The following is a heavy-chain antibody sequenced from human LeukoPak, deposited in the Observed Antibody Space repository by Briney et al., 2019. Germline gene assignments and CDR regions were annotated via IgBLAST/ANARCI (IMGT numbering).Heavy chain of an antibody. CDR2: IYYSGST. D-gene: IGHD3-22*01. CDR1: GGSISSYY. V-gene: IGHV4-59*01. CDR3: ARGDSSGLFDY. Sequence: SETLSLTCTGSGGSISSYYWSWIRQPPGKGLEWIGYIYYSGSTNYNPSLKSRVTISVDTSKNQFSLKLSSVTAADAAVYYCARGDSSGLFDYWGPGTLVTVSS. J-gene: IGHJ4*02.